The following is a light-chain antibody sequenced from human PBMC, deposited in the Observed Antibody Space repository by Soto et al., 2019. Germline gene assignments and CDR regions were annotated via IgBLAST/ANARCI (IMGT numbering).Light chain of an antibody. J-gene: IGLJ2*01. CDR1: SSDVGGSNY. V-gene: IGLV2-14*03. CDR3: SSYRSGSTLV. CDR2: DVN. Sequence: QSALTQPASVSGSPGQSITISCTGTSSDVGGSNYVSWYQQHPVKAPKLIIYDVNNRPSGISNRFSGSKSGNTASLTISGLQAEDEADYYCSSYRSGSTLVFGGGTKLTVL.